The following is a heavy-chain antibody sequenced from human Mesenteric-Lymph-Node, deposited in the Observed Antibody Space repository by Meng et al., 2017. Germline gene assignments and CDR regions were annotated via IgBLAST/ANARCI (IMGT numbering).Heavy chain of an antibody. V-gene: IGHV3-48*04. CDR3: ARLGYYDSSGYQFYYYYYYGMDV. D-gene: IGHD3-22*01. CDR2: ISSSGSTI. J-gene: IGHJ6*02. CDR1: GFTFRNYS. Sequence: GESLKISCAASGFTFRNYSMNWVRQAPGKGLEWVSYISSSGSTIYYADSVKGRFTISRDNAKNSLYLQMNSLRAEDTAVYYCARLGYYDSSGYQFYYYYYYGMDVWGQGTTVTVSS.